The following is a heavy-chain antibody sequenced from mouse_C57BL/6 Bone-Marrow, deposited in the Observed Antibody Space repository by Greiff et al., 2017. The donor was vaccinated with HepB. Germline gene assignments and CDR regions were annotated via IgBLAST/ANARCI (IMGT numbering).Heavy chain of an antibody. V-gene: IGHV14-4*01. CDR2: IDPENGDT. CDR3: TTSYYYGSSYGAMDY. J-gene: IGHJ4*01. CDR1: GFNIKDDY. Sequence: EVHLVESGAELVRPGASVKLSCTASGFNIKDDYMHWVKQRPEQGLEWIGWIDPENGDTEYASKFQGKATITADTSSNTAYLQLSSLTSEDTAVYYCTTSYYYGSSYGAMDYWGQGTSVTVSS. D-gene: IGHD1-1*01.